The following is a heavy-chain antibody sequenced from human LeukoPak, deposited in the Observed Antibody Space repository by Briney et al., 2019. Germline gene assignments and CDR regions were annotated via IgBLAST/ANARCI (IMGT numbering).Heavy chain of an antibody. Sequence: SETLSLTCTVSGGSISSYYWSWIRQPPGEGLEWIVYIYFSGSTNYNPSLKSRVTISVDTSKNQLSLKLSSVTAADTAVYYCARGPIAAAGLDWFDPWGQGTLVTVSS. CDR1: GGSISSYY. CDR2: IYFSGST. CDR3: ARGPIAAAGLDWFDP. D-gene: IGHD6-13*01. J-gene: IGHJ5*02. V-gene: IGHV4-59*01.